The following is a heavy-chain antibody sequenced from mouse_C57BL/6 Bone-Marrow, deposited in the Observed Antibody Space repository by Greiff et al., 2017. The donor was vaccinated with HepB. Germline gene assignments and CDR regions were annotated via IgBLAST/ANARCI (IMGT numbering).Heavy chain of an antibody. CDR2: IYPYNDGT. V-gene: IGHV1-14*01. CDR1: GYTFTSYV. J-gene: IGHJ3*01. Sequence: EVKLQESGPELVKPGASVKMSCKASGYTFTSYVMHWVKQKPGQGLEWIGYIYPYNDGTKYNEKFKGKATLTSDKSSSTAYMELSSLTSEASAVYYCARRGNLYGNYTWFAYWGQGTLVTVSA. D-gene: IGHD2-1*01. CDR3: ARRGNLYGNYTWFAY.